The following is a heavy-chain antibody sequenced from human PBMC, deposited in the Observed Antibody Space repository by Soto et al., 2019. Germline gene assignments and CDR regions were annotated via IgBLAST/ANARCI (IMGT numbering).Heavy chain of an antibody. J-gene: IGHJ2*01. Sequence: QLQLQGSGPGLVKPSETLSLTCTVSGGSISSHDYYWAWIRQPPGRGPEWIGSIYYSGSTLHNVSLKSRIIISVDTSKNQFSLKLTSVTAADTAVYYCARHSYCSGGTCYLRWYFDLWGRGTLVTVSS. CDR1: GGSISSHDYY. CDR2: IYYSGST. V-gene: IGHV4-39*01. D-gene: IGHD2-15*01. CDR3: ARHSYCSGGTCYLRWYFDL.